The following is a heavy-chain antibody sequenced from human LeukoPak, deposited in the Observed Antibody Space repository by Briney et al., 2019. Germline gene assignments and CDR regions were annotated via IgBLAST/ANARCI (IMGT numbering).Heavy chain of an antibody. V-gene: IGHV3-30-3*01. CDR1: GFTFSSYA. Sequence: GGSLRLSCAASGFTFSSYAMHWVRQAPGKGLEWVAVISYDGSNKYYADSVKGRFTISRDNSKNTLYLQMNSLRAEDTAVYYCARDNFWSGYYPFDYWGQGTLVTVSS. J-gene: IGHJ4*02. CDR3: ARDNFWSGYYPFDY. D-gene: IGHD3-3*01. CDR2: ISYDGSNK.